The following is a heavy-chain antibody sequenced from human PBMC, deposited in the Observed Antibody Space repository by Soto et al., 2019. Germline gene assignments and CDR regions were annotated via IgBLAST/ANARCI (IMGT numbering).Heavy chain of an antibody. CDR1: GFTFSSYS. CDR2: ISSSSSYI. J-gene: IGHJ4*02. Sequence: EVQLVESGGGLVKPGGSLRLSCAASGFTFSSYSMNWVRQAPGKGLEWVSSISSSSSYIYYADSVKGRFTISRDNAKNPXSLQMNSLRAEDTAVYYCARGAANYYASSGYFPPDYWGQGTLVTVSS. V-gene: IGHV3-21*01. CDR3: ARGAANYYASSGYFPPDY. D-gene: IGHD3-22*01.